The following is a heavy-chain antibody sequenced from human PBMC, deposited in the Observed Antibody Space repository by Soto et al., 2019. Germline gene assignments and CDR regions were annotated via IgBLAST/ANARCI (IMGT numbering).Heavy chain of an antibody. V-gene: IGHV4-31*03. CDR2: INYRGTT. Sequence: QVQLQESGPGLVKPSQTLSLTCTVSGGSINNGDYYWNWIRPHPEKGLEWMGYINYRGTTFYSPSLKSRIVISVDTSKNQFSLKLSYVTDADTAVYYCARDAPGAAPYWGQGTLVTGSS. CDR1: GGSINNGDYY. D-gene: IGHD6-13*01. CDR3: ARDAPGAAPY. J-gene: IGHJ4*02.